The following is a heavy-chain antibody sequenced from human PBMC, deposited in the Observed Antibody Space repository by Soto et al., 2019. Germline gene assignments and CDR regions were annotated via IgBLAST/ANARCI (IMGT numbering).Heavy chain of an antibody. Sequence: EVQLVESGGGLVKPGGSLRLSCAASGFTFSSYSMNWVRQAPGKGLEWVSSISSSSSYIYYADSVKGRFTISRDNAKNSLVLQKNRLGAEDTAVFYFAREPVTNQQGYWGQGTLVTVSS. J-gene: IGHJ4*02. D-gene: IGHD4-17*01. CDR2: ISSSSSYI. CDR1: GFTFSSYS. CDR3: AREPVTNQQGY. V-gene: IGHV3-21*01.